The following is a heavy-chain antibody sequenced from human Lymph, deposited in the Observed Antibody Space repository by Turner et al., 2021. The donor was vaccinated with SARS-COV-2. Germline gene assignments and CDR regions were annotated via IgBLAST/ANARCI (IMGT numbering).Heavy chain of an antibody. J-gene: IGHJ4*02. D-gene: IGHD7-27*01. Sequence: EVKLVECGGGVVRPGGSLRLPCAASGFTFDDYCMSWFRQAPGRGLEWVSNINWNGGSTGYADSVKGRFTISRDNAKNSLYLQVNSLRAEDTALYHCARGTGAADYWGQGTLVTVSS. CDR2: INWNGGST. V-gene: IGHV3-20*01. CDR1: GFTFDDYC. CDR3: ARGTGAADY.